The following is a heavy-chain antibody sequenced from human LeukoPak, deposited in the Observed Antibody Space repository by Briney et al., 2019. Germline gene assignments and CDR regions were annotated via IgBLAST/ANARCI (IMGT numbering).Heavy chain of an antibody. D-gene: IGHD6-6*01. CDR1: GGTFSSYA. CDR2: IIPIFGTA. Sequence: SVKVSCKASGGTFSSYAISWVRQAPGQGLEWMGRIIPIFGTANYAQKFQGSVTITTDESTSTAYMELSSLRSEDTTVYYCAREQYSSSDLDYWGQGTLVTVSS. V-gene: IGHV1-69*05. CDR3: AREQYSSSDLDY. J-gene: IGHJ4*02.